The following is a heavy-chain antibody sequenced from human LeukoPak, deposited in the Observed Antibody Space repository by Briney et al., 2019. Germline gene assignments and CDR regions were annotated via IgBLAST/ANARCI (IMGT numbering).Heavy chain of an antibody. V-gene: IGHV4-39*01. J-gene: IGHJ6*04. CDR2: IYYSGST. CDR1: GGSISSSSYY. Sequence: KPSETLSLTCIVSGGSISSSSYYWGWIRQPPGKGPEWIGSIYYSGSTYYNPSLKSRVTISVDTSKNQFSLKLSSVTAADTAVYYCARLHGLWGQWDSSHMDVWGKGTTVTVSS. CDR3: ARLHGLWGQWDSSHMDV. D-gene: IGHD1-26*01.